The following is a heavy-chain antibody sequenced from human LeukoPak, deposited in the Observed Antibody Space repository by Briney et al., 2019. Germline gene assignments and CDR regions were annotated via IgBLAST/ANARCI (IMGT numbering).Heavy chain of an antibody. CDR2: IYWNDDK. CDR3: AHRVRELGFYWYFDL. J-gene: IGHJ2*01. Sequence: SGPTLVNPTQTLTLTCTFSGFSLRSSGVGVGWIRKPPGKALEWLALIYWNDDKRYSPSLESRLTITKDASRNQVVLTMTNMDPVDTATYYCAHRVRELGFYWYFDLWGPGTLVTVSS. V-gene: IGHV2-5*01. CDR1: GFSLRSSGVG. D-gene: IGHD1-26*01.